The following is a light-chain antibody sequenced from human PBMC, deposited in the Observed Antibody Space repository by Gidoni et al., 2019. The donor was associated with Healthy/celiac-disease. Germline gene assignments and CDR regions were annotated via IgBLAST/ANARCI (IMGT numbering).Light chain of an antibody. V-gene: IGKV1-27*01. CDR3: QKYNSAPRT. J-gene: IGKJ1*01. Sequence: DIQMTQSPSSLSASVGDRVTITCRASQGISNYLAWYQQKPGKVPKLLIYAASTLQSGVPSRCSGSGSGTDVTLTSSSLQHEDVATYYCQKYNSAPRTFGQGTKVEIK. CDR2: AAS. CDR1: QGISNY.